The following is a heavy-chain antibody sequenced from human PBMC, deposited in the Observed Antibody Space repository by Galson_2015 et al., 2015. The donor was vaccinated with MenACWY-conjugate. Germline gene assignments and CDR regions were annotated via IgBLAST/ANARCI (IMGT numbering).Heavy chain of an antibody. Sequence: SLRLSCAASGFTVSGNFMTWVRQAPGKGLEWVSVTYNDGNTKYADSVKGRFTISRDNSKNTLYLQMNSLRAEDTAVYYCARDTQESSGYFKYWGQGPLVTVSS. V-gene: IGHV3-53*01. CDR1: GFTVSGNF. D-gene: IGHD3-22*01. J-gene: IGHJ4*02. CDR2: TYNDGNT. CDR3: ARDTQESSGYFKY.